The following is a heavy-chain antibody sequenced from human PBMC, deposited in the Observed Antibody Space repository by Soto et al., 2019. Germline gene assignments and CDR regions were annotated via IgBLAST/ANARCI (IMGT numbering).Heavy chain of an antibody. V-gene: IGHV4-34*01. CDR3: ARRLLRDRIQWLVRKTHFDY. J-gene: IGHJ4*02. CDR1: GGSFSGYY. D-gene: IGHD6-19*01. CDR2: INHSGST. Sequence: SETLSLTCAVYGGSFSGYYWSWIRQPPGKGLEWIGEINHSGSTNYNPSLKSRVTISVDTSKNQFSLKLSSVTAADTAVYYCARRLLRDRIQWLVRKTHFDYWGQGTLVTVSS.